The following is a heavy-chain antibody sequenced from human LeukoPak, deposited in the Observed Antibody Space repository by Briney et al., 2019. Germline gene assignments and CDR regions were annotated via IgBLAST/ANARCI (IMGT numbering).Heavy chain of an antibody. CDR3: ARGLRDGSGTLKFDP. CDR1: GYTFTNYA. Sequence: ASVKVSCKASGYTFTNYAVNWVRRAPGQGLEWMGWINTNTGNPTYAQGFTGRFVFSLDTSVSTAYLQISSLKAEDTAVYYCARGLRDGSGTLKFDPWGQGTLVTVSS. CDR2: INTNTGNP. D-gene: IGHD3-10*01. J-gene: IGHJ5*02. V-gene: IGHV7-4-1*02.